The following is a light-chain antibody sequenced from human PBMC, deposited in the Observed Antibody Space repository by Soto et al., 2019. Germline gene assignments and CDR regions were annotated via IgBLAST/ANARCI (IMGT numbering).Light chain of an antibody. Sequence: QSVLTQPPSASGSPGQSVTISCTGTISDVGGYNYVSWYQQHPGKAPKLMIYEVSKRPSGVPDRFSGSKSGNTASLTVSGLQAEDEADYYCSSYAGSTYVFGTGTKVTVL. V-gene: IGLV2-8*01. CDR2: EVS. CDR1: ISDVGGYNY. J-gene: IGLJ1*01. CDR3: SSYAGSTYV.